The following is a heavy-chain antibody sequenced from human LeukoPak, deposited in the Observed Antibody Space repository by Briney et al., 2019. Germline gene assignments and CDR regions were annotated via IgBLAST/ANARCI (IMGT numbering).Heavy chain of an antibody. D-gene: IGHD5-24*01. J-gene: IGHJ4*02. CDR3: ARDLVEMATGFDY. CDR2: ISPNSGGT. Sequence: ASVKVSCKASGYTFTEFSLHWVRQAPGQGLEWMGWISPNSGGTNYAQKFQGRVTMTRDTSISTAYMELSRLRSDDTAVYYCARDLVEMATGFDYWGQGTLVTVSS. V-gene: IGHV1-2*02. CDR1: GYTFTEFS.